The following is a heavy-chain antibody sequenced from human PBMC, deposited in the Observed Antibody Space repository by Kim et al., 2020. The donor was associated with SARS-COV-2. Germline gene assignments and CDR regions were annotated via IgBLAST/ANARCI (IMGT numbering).Heavy chain of an antibody. Sequence: ASVKVSCKASGYTFTGYYLHWMRQAPGQGLEWMGRIDPNSGGTNYPQKFQGRVTMTRDTSISTAYMELSRVRTDDTAVYYCGTSITMVGYGMDVWGQGTTVTVSS. CDR2: IDPNSGGT. CDR1: GYTFTGYY. V-gene: IGHV1-2*06. D-gene: IGHD3-10*01. J-gene: IGHJ6*02. CDR3: GTSITMVGYGMDV.